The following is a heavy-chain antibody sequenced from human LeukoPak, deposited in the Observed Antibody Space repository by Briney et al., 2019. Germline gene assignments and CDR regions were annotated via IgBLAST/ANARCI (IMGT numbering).Heavy chain of an antibody. V-gene: IGHV3-53*01. J-gene: IGHJ4*02. Sequence: GGSLRLSCAASGFTVSSNYMSWVRQAPGKGLEWVSVIYSGGSTYYADSVRGRFTIPRDNSKNTLYLQMNSLRAEDTAVYYCVRGDYGDYTLFDYWGQGTLVTVSS. CDR3: VRGDYGDYTLFDY. D-gene: IGHD4-17*01. CDR2: IYSGGST. CDR1: GFTVSSNY.